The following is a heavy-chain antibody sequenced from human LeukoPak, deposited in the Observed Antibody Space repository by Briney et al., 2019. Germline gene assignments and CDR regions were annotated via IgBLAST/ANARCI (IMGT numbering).Heavy chain of an antibody. J-gene: IGHJ5*02. D-gene: IGHD2-2*01. CDR3: ARGQVPAARGYNWFDP. Sequence: SETLSLTCAVYGWSFNDYYWNWIRQPPGKGLEWIGEINARGDTNYNPSLESRVTIPVDTSKNQFSLRLTSMIAADTALYYCARGQVPAARGYNWFDPWGQGTLVTVSS. CDR2: INARGDT. CDR1: GWSFNDYY. V-gene: IGHV4-34*01.